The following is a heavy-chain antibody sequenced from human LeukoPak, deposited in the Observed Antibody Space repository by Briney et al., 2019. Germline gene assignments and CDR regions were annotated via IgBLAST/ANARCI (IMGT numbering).Heavy chain of an antibody. CDR1: GGSISSYY. V-gene: IGHV4-59*01. CDR3: ARVGYSGHDYWRPFDY. CDR2: IYYSGST. J-gene: IGHJ4*02. Sequence: SETLSLTCTVSGGSISSYYWSWIRQPPGKGLEWIGYIYYSGSTNYDPSLKSRVTISVDTSKNQFSLKLSSVTAADTAVYYCARVGYSGHDYWRPFDYWGQGTLVTVSS. D-gene: IGHD5-12*01.